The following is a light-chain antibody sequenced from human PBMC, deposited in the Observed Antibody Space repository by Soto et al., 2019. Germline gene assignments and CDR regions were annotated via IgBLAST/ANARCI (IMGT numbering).Light chain of an antibody. J-gene: IGKJ5*01. CDR1: QSVSSY. V-gene: IGKV3-11*01. CDR2: DAS. CDR3: QQRSTWPLT. Sequence: EIVLTQSPATLSLSPGERATRSCRASQSVSSYLAWYQQKPGQAPRRLIYDASNRATGIPARFSGSGSGTDFSLNLSSLEPEDFADYYCQQRSTWPLTFGQGTRLEIK.